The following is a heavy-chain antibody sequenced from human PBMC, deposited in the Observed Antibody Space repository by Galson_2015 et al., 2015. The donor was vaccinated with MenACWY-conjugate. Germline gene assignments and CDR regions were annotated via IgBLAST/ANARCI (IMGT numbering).Heavy chain of an antibody. Sequence: SVNVSCKASGYTFRNYGFTWVRQAPGQGLEWMGRISGKNGNAIYAQKFQDRFIMTTDASTNTAYMELGSLRSDDTATFYCARHLLGNIGYDWGLGTLVTVSS. CDR3: ARHLLGNIGYD. V-gene: IGHV1-18*01. J-gene: IGHJ1*01. CDR1: GYTFRNYG. CDR2: ISGKNGNA. D-gene: IGHD2/OR15-2a*01.